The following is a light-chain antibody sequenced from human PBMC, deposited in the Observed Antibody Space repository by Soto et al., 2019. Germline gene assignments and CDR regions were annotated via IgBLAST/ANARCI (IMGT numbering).Light chain of an antibody. CDR2: FAS. Sequence: EIVMTQSPATLSVSPGEKATLSCRASQSVNNNLAWYLQKPGQAPRLLIYFASTRATGIPARFSGSGSGTEFTLTISSLQSEDFAVYYCQQRSNWPPTFGQGTKVEIK. V-gene: IGKV3-15*01. J-gene: IGKJ1*01. CDR3: QQRSNWPPT. CDR1: QSVNNN.